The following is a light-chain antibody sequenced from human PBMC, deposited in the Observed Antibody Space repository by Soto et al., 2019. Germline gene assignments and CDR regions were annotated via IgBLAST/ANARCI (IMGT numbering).Light chain of an antibody. V-gene: IGLV1-44*01. CDR3: AAWDDNLNGPL. J-gene: IGLJ3*02. CDR2: SDD. CDR1: NSNIGRYS. Sequence: QSALTQPPSLSGTPGQRVTISCSGSNSNIGRYSVNWYQHFPGTAPKILIYSDDERPSGVPDRFSGSKSGTSASLPISGLQSEDEAEYYCAAWDDNLNGPLFGGGTKVTVL.